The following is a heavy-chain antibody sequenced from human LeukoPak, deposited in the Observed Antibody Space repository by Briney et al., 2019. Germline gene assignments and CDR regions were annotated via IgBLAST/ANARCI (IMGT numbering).Heavy chain of an antibody. CDR1: GGSISSSSYY. J-gene: IGHJ4*02. CDR2: IYYSGTT. Sequence: SETLSLTCTVSGGSISSSSYYWGWIRQPPGKRLEWIGSIYYSGTTYYNPSLKSRVTISVDTSKNQFSLKLSSVTAADTAVYYCARRESYGDYGPFDYWGQGTLVTVSS. CDR3: ARRESYGDYGPFDY. V-gene: IGHV4-39*01. D-gene: IGHD4-17*01.